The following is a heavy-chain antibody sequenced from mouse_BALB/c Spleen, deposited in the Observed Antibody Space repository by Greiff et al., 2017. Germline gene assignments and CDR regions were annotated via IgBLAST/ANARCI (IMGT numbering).Heavy chain of an antibody. D-gene: IGHD1-1*01. Sequence: DVMLVESGGGLVQPGGSLRLSCATSGFTFSDFYMEWVRQPPGKRLEWIAASRNKANDYTTEYSASVKGRFIVSRDTSQSILYLQMNALRAEDTAIYYCARGPYYGSSYVGYFDVWGAGTTVTVSS. CDR3: ARGPYYGSSYVGYFDV. CDR1: GFTFSDFY. V-gene: IGHV7-1*02. J-gene: IGHJ1*01. CDR2: SRNKANDYTT.